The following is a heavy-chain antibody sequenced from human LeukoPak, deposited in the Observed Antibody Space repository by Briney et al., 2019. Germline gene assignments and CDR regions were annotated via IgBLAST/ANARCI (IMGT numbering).Heavy chain of an antibody. J-gene: IGHJ4*02. D-gene: IGHD6-13*01. CDR1: GFTFSSYA. CDR2: ISYDGRNK. V-gene: IGHV3-30*04. Sequence: GGSLRLSCAASGFTFSSYAMHWVRQAPGKGLEWVAVISYDGRNKYYADSVKGRFTISRDNSKNTLYLQMNSLRAEDTAVYYCARDARASAAGTFDYWGQGTLVTVSS. CDR3: ARDARASAAGTFDY.